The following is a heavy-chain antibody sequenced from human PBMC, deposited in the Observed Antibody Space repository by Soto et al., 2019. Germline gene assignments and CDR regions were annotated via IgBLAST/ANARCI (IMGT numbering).Heavy chain of an antibody. Sequence: GGSLRLSCAASGFTFSSYGMHWVRQAPGKGLEWVAVISYDGSNKYYADSVKGRFTISRDNSKNTLYLQMNSLRAEDTAVYYCAKESFKEYSSSSVPYYYYYGMDVWGQGATVTVSS. J-gene: IGHJ6*02. CDR3: AKESFKEYSSSSVPYYYYYGMDV. CDR2: ISYDGSNK. V-gene: IGHV3-30*18. D-gene: IGHD6-6*01. CDR1: GFTFSSYG.